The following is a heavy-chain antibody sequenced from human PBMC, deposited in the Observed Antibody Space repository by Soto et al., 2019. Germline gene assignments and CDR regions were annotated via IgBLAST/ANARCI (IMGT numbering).Heavy chain of an antibody. J-gene: IGHJ4*02. D-gene: IGHD5-12*01. CDR2: IYYSGST. CDR3: ARSNIEARTIDY. CDR1: GGSISSGDYY. Sequence: PSETLSLTCTVSGGSISSGDYYWSWIRQPPGKGLEWIGYIYYSGSTYYNPSLKSRVTISVDTSKNQFSLKLSSVTAADTAVYYCARSNIEARTIDYWGQGTLVTVSS. V-gene: IGHV4-30-4*01.